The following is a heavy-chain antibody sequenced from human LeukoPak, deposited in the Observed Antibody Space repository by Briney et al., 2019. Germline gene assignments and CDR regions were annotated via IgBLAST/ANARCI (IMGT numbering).Heavy chain of an antibody. CDR2: IYSGGST. Sequence: GGSLRLSCAASGFTFSSYAMGWVRQAPGKGLEWVSVIYSGGSTYYADSVKGRFTISRDNSKNTLYLQMNSLRAEDTAVYYCARQQLDRDYWGQGTLVTVSS. CDR1: GFTFSSYA. J-gene: IGHJ4*02. D-gene: IGHD6-13*01. CDR3: ARQQLDRDY. V-gene: IGHV3-66*04.